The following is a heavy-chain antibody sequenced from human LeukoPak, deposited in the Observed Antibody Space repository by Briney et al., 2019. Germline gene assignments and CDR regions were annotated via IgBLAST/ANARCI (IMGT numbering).Heavy chain of an antibody. CDR1: GFTFSSYA. V-gene: IGHV3-23*01. CDR2: ISGSGGST. D-gene: IGHD4-23*01. CDR3: AKGAHKRDDYGGFFDY. J-gene: IGHJ4*02. Sequence: GGSLRLSCAASGFTFSSYAMSWVRQAPGKGLEWVSAISGSGGSTYYADSVKGRFTISRDNSKNTLYLQMNSLRAEDTAVYYCAKGAHKRDDYGGFFDYWGQGSLVTASS.